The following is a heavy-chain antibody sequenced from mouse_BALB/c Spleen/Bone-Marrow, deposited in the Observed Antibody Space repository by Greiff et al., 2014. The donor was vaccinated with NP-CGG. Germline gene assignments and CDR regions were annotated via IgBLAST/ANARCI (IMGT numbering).Heavy chain of an antibody. CDR2: IDPANGNT. V-gene: IGHV14-3*02. CDR1: GFNIKDTY. Sequence: VQLQQSGAELVKPGASVKLSCTASGFNIKDTYMHWVKQRPEQGLEWIGRIDPANGNTKYDPKFQGKATITADTSSNTVYLQLSSLTSEDTAVYYCARYCYGSSYFDYWGQGTTLTVSS. J-gene: IGHJ2*01. CDR3: ARYCYGSSYFDY. D-gene: IGHD1-1*01.